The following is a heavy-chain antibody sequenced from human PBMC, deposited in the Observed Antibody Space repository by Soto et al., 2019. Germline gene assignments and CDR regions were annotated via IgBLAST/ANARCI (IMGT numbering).Heavy chain of an antibody. D-gene: IGHD6-19*01. J-gene: IGHJ4*02. Sequence: QVQLVESGGGVVQPGRSLRLSCAASGFTFSSYGMHWVRQAPGKGLEWVAVISYDGSNKYYADSVKGRFTISRDNSKNMLYLQMNSLRAEDTAVYYCAKGGASPYSSGWYDYFDYWGQGTLVTVSS. CDR3: AKGGASPYSSGWYDYFDY. CDR1: GFTFSSYG. CDR2: ISYDGSNK. V-gene: IGHV3-30*18.